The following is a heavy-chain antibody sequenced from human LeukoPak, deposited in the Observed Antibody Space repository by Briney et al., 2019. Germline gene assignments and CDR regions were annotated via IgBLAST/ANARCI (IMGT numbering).Heavy chain of an antibody. D-gene: IGHD3-22*01. Sequence: PSETLSLTCTVCGGSISSSSYYWGWIRQPPGKGLEWIGSIYYSGSTYYNPSLKSRVTISVDTSKNQFSLKLSSVTAADTAVYYRARLGSIWDYYDSSGWDAFDIWGQGTMVTVSS. V-gene: IGHV4-39*01. CDR3: ARLGSIWDYYDSSGWDAFDI. CDR2: IYYSGST. CDR1: GGSISSSSYY. J-gene: IGHJ3*02.